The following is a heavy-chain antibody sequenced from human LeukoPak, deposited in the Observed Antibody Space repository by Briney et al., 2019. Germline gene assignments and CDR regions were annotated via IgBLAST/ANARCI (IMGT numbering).Heavy chain of an antibody. CDR1: GGSFSGYY. CDR3: ARGLRRQLDY. J-gene: IGHJ4*02. Sequence: SETLSLTCAVYGGSFSGYYWSWIRQPPGKGLEWIWEINHSGSTNYNPSLKSRVTISVDTSKNQFSLKLSSVTAADTAVYYCARGLRRQLDYWGQGTLVTVSS. CDR2: INHSGST. V-gene: IGHV4-34*01. D-gene: IGHD2-2*01.